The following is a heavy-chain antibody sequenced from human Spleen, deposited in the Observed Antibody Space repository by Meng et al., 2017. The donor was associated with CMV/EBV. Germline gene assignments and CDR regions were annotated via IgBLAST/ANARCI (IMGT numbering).Heavy chain of an antibody. D-gene: IGHD5-18*01. J-gene: IGHJ4*02. CDR1: GYTFIGYN. CDR3: ASSGVEAMVEADY. Sequence: KASGYTFIGYNMQWERQETGQGREGIGWNNAKSGGKNYAKKFQGRVTMTRDTYISTDYMEVNRLRSDDKDVDYCASSGVEAMVEADYWGQGTLVTVSS. CDR2: NNAKSGGK. V-gene: IGHV1-2*02.